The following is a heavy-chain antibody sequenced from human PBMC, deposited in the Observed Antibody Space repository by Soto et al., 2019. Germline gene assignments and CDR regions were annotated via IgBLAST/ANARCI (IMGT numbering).Heavy chain of an antibody. CDR1: GFTLSGYA. D-gene: IGHD6-6*01. CDR2: ISSNGVGT. CDR3: AKRARPDFDDMDV. Sequence: GGSLRLSCAASGFTLSGYAMDWVRQAPGKGLEYVSGISSNGVGTYYANSVQGRFTISRDNSKNTVYLQMGSLRPEDMAVYYCAKRARPDFDDMDVWAKGTTVPVSS. J-gene: IGHJ6*03. V-gene: IGHV3-64*01.